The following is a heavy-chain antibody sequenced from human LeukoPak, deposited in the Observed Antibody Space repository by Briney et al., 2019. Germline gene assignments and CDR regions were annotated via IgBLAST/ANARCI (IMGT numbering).Heavy chain of an antibody. CDR2: MNPNSGNT. D-gene: IGHD3-3*01. CDR1: GYTFTSYD. V-gene: IGHV1-8*03. J-gene: IGHJ6*03. CDR3: ARVPYYDFWSGSSYYMDV. Sequence: ASVKVSCKASGYTFTSYDINWVRQATGQGLEWMGWMNPNSGNTGYAQKFQGRVTITRNTSISTAYMELSSLRSEDTAVYYCARVPYYDFWSGSSYYMDVWGKGTTVTVSS.